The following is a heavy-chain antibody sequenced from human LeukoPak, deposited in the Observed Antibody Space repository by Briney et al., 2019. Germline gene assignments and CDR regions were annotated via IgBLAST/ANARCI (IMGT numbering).Heavy chain of an antibody. V-gene: IGHV3-64D*06. D-gene: IGHD1-1*01. CDR3: VVGTGY. CDR1: GFTFSTYV. CDR2: ISSNGDNT. J-gene: IGHJ4*02. Sequence: GGSLRLSCSVSGFTFSTYVMHWVRQAPGQGLEYVSAISSNGDNTYYADSVKGRFTISRDNSKNTLYLQMSSLRADDTAVCYGVVGTGYWGQGTLVTVSS.